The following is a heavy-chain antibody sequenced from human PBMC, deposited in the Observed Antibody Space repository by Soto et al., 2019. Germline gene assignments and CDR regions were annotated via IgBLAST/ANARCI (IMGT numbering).Heavy chain of an antibody. CDR1: RFSFSSYG. D-gene: IGHD4-4*01. Sequence: QVQLVESGGGVVQPGTSLRLSCGASRFSFSSYGMHWVRQAPGKGLEWVAVIWLDGRNKYYADSVKGRFTISRDDSKNTLYLQMNSLRDEDTAVYYCGREGLTTVTMGDYYYGMDVWGQGTTVTVSS. CDR3: GREGLTTVTMGDYYYGMDV. CDR2: IWLDGRNK. J-gene: IGHJ6*02. V-gene: IGHV3-33*01.